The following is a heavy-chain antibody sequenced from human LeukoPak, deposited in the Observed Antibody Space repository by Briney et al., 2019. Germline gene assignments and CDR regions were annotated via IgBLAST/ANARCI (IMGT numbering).Heavy chain of an antibody. V-gene: IGHV5-10-1*01. CDR1: GYSFTSYW. J-gene: IGHJ4*02. D-gene: IGHD3-10*01. CDR3: ARRNYYGSGSYYALSY. Sequence: GESLRISCKGSGYSFTSYWISWVRQMPGKGLEWMGRIDPSDSYTNYRPSFQGHVTISADKSISTAYLQWSSLKASDTAMYYCARRNYYGSGSYYALSYWGQGTLVTFSS. CDR2: IDPSDSYT.